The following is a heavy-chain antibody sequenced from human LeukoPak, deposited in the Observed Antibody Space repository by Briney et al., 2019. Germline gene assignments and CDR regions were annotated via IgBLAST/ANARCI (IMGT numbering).Heavy chain of an antibody. Sequence: KPSETLSLTCTVSGGSISSYYWSWIRQPPGKGLEWIGYIYYSGSTNYNPSLKSRVTISVDKSKNQFSLKLSSVTAADTAVYYCAREEGESQEQLVTNWFDPWGQGTLVTVSS. CDR3: AREEGESQEQLVTNWFDP. D-gene: IGHD6-13*01. J-gene: IGHJ5*02. CDR2: IYYSGST. CDR1: GGSISSYY. V-gene: IGHV4-59*12.